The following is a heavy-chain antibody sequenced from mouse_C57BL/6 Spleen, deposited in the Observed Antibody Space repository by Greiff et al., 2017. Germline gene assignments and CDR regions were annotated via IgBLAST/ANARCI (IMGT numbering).Heavy chain of an antibody. CDR1: GYTFTDYE. V-gene: IGHV1-15*01. CDR2: IDPETGGT. CDR3: TRSSSSLYWYFDG. Sequence: QVQLQQSGAELVRPGASVTLSCKASGYTFTDYEMHWVKQTPVHGLEWIGAIDPETGGTAYNQKFKGKAILTADKSSSTAYMELRSLTSEDSAVYYCTRSSSSLYWYFDGWGTGTTVTVAS. D-gene: IGHD1-1*01. J-gene: IGHJ1*03.